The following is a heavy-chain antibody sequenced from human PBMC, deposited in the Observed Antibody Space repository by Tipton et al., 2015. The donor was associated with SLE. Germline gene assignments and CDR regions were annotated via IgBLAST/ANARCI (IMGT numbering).Heavy chain of an antibody. CDR3: AREKSGSSIDY. J-gene: IGHJ4*02. D-gene: IGHD1-26*01. V-gene: IGHV4-39*07. Sequence: LRLSCTVSGGSISSSSYYWGWIRQPPGKWLEWIGSVYYSGSTYYNPSLKSRVTISVDTSKNQFSLKLSSVTAADTAMYYCAREKSGSSIDYWGQGSLVTVSS. CDR2: VYYSGST. CDR1: GGSISSSSYY.